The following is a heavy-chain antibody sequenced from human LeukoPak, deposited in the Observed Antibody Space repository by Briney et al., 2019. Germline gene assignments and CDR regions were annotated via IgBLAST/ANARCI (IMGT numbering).Heavy chain of an antibody. CDR2: IYHSGST. V-gene: IGHV4-38-2*01. Sequence: SETLSLTCAVSGYSISSGYYWGWIRQPPGKGPEWIGSIYHSGSTYYNPSLKSRVTISVDTSKNQLSLKLSSVTAADTAVYYCARVGDNDSSGYYRGNYWGQGTLVTVSS. J-gene: IGHJ4*02. CDR1: GYSISSGYY. D-gene: IGHD3-22*01. CDR3: ARVGDNDSSGYYRGNY.